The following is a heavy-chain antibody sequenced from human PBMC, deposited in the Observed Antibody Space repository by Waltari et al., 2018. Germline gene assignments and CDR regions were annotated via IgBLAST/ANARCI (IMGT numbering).Heavy chain of an antibody. CDR2: IIHIFGTA. D-gene: IGHD2-2*01. CDR1: GGTFSSYA. V-gene: IGHV1-69*12. CDR3: ARVRHCSSTSCYFGAFDI. Sequence: QVQLVQSGAEVKKPGSSVKVSCKASGGTFSSYALRWLRQALGPGLELMGGIIHIFGTANYAQKFQGRVTITADESTSTAYMELSSLRSEDTAVYYCARVRHCSSTSCYFGAFDIWGQGTMVTVSS. J-gene: IGHJ3*02.